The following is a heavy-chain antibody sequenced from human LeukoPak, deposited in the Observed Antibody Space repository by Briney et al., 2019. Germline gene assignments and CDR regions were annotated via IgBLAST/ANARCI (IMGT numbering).Heavy chain of an antibody. CDR1: KFNYDDYA. CDR3: AKDHQGRRIAVAGSEYFQH. J-gene: IGHJ1*01. D-gene: IGHD6-19*01. Sequence: PGGSLRLSCAASKFNYDDYAMHWVRQAPGKGLEWVSLINWDGGSTYYADSVKGRFTISRDNSKNSLYLQMNSLRAEDTAVYYCAKDHQGRRIAVAGSEYFQHWGQGTLVTVSS. V-gene: IGHV3-43D*03. CDR2: INWDGGST.